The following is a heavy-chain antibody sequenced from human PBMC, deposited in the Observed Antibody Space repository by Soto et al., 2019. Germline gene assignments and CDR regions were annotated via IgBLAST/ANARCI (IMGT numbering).Heavy chain of an antibody. CDR1: GFTFDDYA. Sequence: GGSLRLSCAASGFTFDDYAMHWVRQAPGKGLEWVSAISGSGGSTYYADSVKGRFTISRDNSKNTLYLQMNSLRAEDTAVYYCAKDNTPYCSSTSCYAGPDYWGQGTLVTVSS. V-gene: IGHV3-23*01. D-gene: IGHD2-2*01. CDR3: AKDNTPYCSSTSCYAGPDY. CDR2: ISGSGGST. J-gene: IGHJ4*02.